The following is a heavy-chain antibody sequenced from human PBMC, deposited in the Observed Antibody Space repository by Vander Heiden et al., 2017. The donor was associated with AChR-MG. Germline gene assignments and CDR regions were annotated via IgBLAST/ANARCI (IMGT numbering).Heavy chain of an antibody. J-gene: IGHJ4*02. CDR1: GFTFSSYA. V-gene: IGHV3-23*01. CDR3: AKVGATTLGYYFDY. Sequence: EVPLLESGGGLVQSGGSLRLSCAASGFTFSSYAIRGVRKAPGKGLEWVSAISGSGGSTYYADSVKGRFTISRDNSKNTLYLQMNSLRAEDTAVYYCAKVGATTLGYYFDYWGQGTLVTVSS. CDR2: ISGSGGST. D-gene: IGHD1-26*01.